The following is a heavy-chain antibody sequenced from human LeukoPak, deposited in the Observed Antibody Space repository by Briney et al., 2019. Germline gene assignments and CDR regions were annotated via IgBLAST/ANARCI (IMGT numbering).Heavy chain of an antibody. D-gene: IGHD3-16*02. CDR3: AKGQVVSASALRFDS. Sequence: PGGSLRLSCAASGFTFSSYAMSWVRQAPGKGLEWVSSISGGGGSAFHADSVKGRFTISRDNSKSTLYLQMNSLRADDTAIYYCAKGQVVSASALRFDSWGQGTLVTVSS. J-gene: IGHJ4*02. CDR1: GFTFSSYA. V-gene: IGHV3-23*01. CDR2: ISGGGGSA.